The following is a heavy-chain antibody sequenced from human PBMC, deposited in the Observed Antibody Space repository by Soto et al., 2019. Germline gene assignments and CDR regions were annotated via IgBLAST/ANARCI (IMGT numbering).Heavy chain of an antibody. Sequence: HPGGSLRLSCAASGFTFSSYAMHWVRQAPGKGLEWVAVISYDGSNKYYADSVKGRFTISRDNSKNTLYLQMNSLRAEDTAVYYCARPTWIQLPSALDYWGQGTLVTVSS. CDR1: GFTFSSYA. J-gene: IGHJ4*02. D-gene: IGHD5-18*01. CDR2: ISYDGSNK. V-gene: IGHV3-30-3*01. CDR3: ARPTWIQLPSALDY.